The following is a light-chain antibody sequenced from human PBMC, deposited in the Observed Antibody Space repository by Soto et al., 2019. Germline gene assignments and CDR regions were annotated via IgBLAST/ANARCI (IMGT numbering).Light chain of an antibody. V-gene: IGKV1-6*01. CDR2: AGS. CDR1: QGVGND. Sequence: AIPLTQSPFSLSESVGDTVTITCRASQGVGNDLAWYRQRPGKAPQLVIYAGSKSHSGVSSRFSGSGSGTDFVLTIRDLQPDDLATYFCLQDYTYPLTLGGGIKLEI. J-gene: IGKJ4*01. CDR3: LQDYTYPLT.